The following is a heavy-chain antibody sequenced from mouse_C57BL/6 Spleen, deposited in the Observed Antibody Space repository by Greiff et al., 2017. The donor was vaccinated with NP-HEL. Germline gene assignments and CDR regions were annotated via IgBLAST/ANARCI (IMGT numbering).Heavy chain of an antibody. CDR3: TTRVYYGNPWFAY. CDR2: IDPENGGT. V-gene: IGHV14-4*01. J-gene: IGHJ3*01. CDR1: GFNIKDDY. D-gene: IGHD2-1*01. Sequence: EVQLQQSGAELVRPGASVKLSCTASGFNIKDDYMHWVKPRPEQGLEWIGWIDPENGGTEYASKFQGKATITADTSSNTAYLQLSSLTSADTAVYYCTTRVYYGNPWFAYWGQGTLVTVSA.